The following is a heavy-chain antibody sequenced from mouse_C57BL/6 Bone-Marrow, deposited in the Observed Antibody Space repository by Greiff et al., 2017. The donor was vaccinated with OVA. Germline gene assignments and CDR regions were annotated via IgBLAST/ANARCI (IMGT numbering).Heavy chain of an antibody. CDR3: ANGQLRLRPTAMDY. V-gene: IGHV1-75*01. D-gene: IGHD3-2*02. Sequence: QVQLQQSGPELVKPGASVKISCKASGYTCTDDYINWVKQRPGQGLEWSGWIFPGSGSTYYNEKFKGKATRTVDKSSSTAYMLLSSLTSEDSAVYFCANGQLRLRPTAMDYWGQGTSVTVSS. CDR2: IFPGSGST. J-gene: IGHJ4*01. CDR1: GYTCTDDY.